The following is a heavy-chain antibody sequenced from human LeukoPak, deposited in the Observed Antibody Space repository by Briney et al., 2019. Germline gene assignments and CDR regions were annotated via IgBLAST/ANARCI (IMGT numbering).Heavy chain of an antibody. CDR1: GGTFSSYA. Sequence: GSSVKVSCKASGGTFSSYAISWVRQAPGQGLEWMGRIIPILGIANYAQKFQGRVTITADKSTSTAYMELSSLRSEDTAVYYCARGDRATLILWDWGQGTLVTVSS. V-gene: IGHV1-69*04. CDR3: ARGDRATLILWD. D-gene: IGHD1-26*01. CDR2: IIPILGIA. J-gene: IGHJ4*02.